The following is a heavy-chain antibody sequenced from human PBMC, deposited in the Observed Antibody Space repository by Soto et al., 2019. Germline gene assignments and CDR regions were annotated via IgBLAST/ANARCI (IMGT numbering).Heavy chain of an antibody. CDR3: ARDQGIAVAVFEY. CDR1: GGSVTSGSYY. Sequence: SETLCLTCTVSGGSVTSGSYYWSWIRQPPGKGLEWIGYIYYSGSTNYNPSLKSRVTISVDTSKNQISLNLSSVTAADTAVYYCARDQGIAVAVFEYWGQGTLVTVSS. V-gene: IGHV4-61*01. J-gene: IGHJ4*02. CDR2: IYYSGST. D-gene: IGHD6-19*01.